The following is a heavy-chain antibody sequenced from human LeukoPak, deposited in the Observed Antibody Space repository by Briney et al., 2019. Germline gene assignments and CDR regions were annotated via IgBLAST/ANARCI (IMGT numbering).Heavy chain of an antibody. CDR1: GGSISSYY. J-gene: IGHJ3*02. Sequence: SETLSLTCTVSGGSISSYYWSWIRQPPGKGLEWIGYIYYSGSTNYNPSLKSRVTISVDTSKNQFSLKLTSVAAADTAVYYCATHRGYSYGYDAFDIWGQGTVVTVSS. CDR2: IYYSGST. V-gene: IGHV4-59*08. CDR3: ATHRGYSYGYDAFDI. D-gene: IGHD5-18*01.